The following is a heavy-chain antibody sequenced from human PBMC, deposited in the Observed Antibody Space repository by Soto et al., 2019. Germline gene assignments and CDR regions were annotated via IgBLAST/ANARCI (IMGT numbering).Heavy chain of an antibody. Sequence: PWGSLRLSCAASGFTFSSYSMNWVRQAPGKGLEWVSSISSSSSYIYYADSVKGRFTISRDNAKNSLYLQMNSLRAEDTAVYYCARDRHSSGWYSDAFDIWGQGTMVTVSS. CDR3: ARDRHSSGWYSDAFDI. J-gene: IGHJ3*02. V-gene: IGHV3-21*01. D-gene: IGHD6-19*01. CDR1: GFTFSSYS. CDR2: ISSSSSYI.